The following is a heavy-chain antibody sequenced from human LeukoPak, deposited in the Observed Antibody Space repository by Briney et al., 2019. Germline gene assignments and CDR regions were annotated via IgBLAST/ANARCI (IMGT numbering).Heavy chain of an antibody. D-gene: IGHD3-10*01. Sequence: ASVKASCKASGYTFTSYGISWVRQAPGQGLEWMGWISAYNGNTNYAQKLQGRVTMTTDTSTSTAYMELRSLRSDDTAVYYCARDLEVRGVIPNVYGMDVWGQGTTVTVSS. CDR1: GYTFTSYG. J-gene: IGHJ6*02. CDR3: ARDLEVRGVIPNVYGMDV. V-gene: IGHV1-18*01. CDR2: ISAYNGNT.